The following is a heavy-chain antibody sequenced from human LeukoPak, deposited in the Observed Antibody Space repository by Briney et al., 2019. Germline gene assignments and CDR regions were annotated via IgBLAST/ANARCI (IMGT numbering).Heavy chain of an antibody. CDR3: ARGVTEYYFDY. J-gene: IGHJ4*02. CDR1: GGSFSGYY. V-gene: IGHV4-34*01. D-gene: IGHD2/OR15-2a*01. CDR2: INHSGST. Sequence: SETLSLTCAVYGGSFSGYYWSWIRQPPGKGLEWIGEINHSGSTNYNPSLKSRVTISVDTSKNQFSLKLSSVTASDTAVYYCARGVTEYYFDYWGQGTLVTVSS.